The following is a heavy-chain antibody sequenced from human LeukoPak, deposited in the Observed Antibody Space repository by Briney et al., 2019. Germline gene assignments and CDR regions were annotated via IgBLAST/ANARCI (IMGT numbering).Heavy chain of an antibody. D-gene: IGHD5-18*01. V-gene: IGHV1-3*01. CDR3: ARVVGYSYGQFDY. Sequence: GASVKVSCKASGYTFTSYAMHWVRQAPGQRLEWMGWINAGNGNTKYSQKFQGRVTITRDTSASTAYMELSSLRSEDTAVYYCARVVGYSYGQFDYWGQGTLVTVSS. CDR2: INAGNGNT. CDR1: GYTFTSYA. J-gene: IGHJ4*02.